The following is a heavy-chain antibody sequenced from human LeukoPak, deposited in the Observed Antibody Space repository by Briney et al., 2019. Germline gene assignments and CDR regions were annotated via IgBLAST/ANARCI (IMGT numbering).Heavy chain of an antibody. Sequence: SETLSLTCTASGGSISSGGYYWSWIRQHPGKGLEWIGYIYYSGSTYYNPSLKSRVTISADTSKNQFSLKLSSVTAADTAVYYCARARSAAGNFDYWGQGTLVTVSS. CDR2: IYYSGST. V-gene: IGHV4-31*03. J-gene: IGHJ4*02. CDR3: ARARSAAGNFDY. D-gene: IGHD6-13*01. CDR1: GGSISSGGYY.